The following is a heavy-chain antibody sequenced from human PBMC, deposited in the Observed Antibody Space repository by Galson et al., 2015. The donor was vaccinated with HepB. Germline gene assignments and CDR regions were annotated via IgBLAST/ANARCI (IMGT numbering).Heavy chain of an antibody. V-gene: IGHV3-23*01. CDR2: ISGSGHST. D-gene: IGHD3-3*01. Sequence: SLRLSCAASGFTFSSYAMTWVRQAPGEGLEWVSAISGSGHSTYYADSVKGRFTISRDNSKNTLYLQMNSLRPEDTAIYYCAKGGYYDFWSAYDSWGQGALVTVSS. J-gene: IGHJ4*02. CDR1: GFTFSSYA. CDR3: AKGGYYDFWSAYDS.